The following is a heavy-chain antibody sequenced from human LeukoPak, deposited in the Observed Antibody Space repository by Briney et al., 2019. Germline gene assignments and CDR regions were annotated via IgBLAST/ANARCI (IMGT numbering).Heavy chain of an antibody. CDR1: EFTFSSYS. D-gene: IGHD3-22*01. CDR3: ARDSSYESSGDFDY. J-gene: IGHJ4*02. CDR2: ISSSSSYI. Sequence: PGGSLRLSCAASEFTFSSYSMNWVRQAPGKGLEWVSSISSSSSYIYYADSVKGRFTISRDNAKNSVYLQMNSLRVEDTAVYYCARDSSYESSGDFDYWGQGTLVTVSS. V-gene: IGHV3-21*01.